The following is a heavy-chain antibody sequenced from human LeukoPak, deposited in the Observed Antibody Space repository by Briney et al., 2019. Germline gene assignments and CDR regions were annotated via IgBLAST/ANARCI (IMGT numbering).Heavy chain of an antibody. J-gene: IGHJ3*02. CDR2: IYSGGST. Sequence: PRGSLRPSCAASGFTFSSYAMSWVRQAPGKGLEWVSVIYSGGSTYYADSVKGRFTISRDNSKNTLYLQMNSLRAEDTAVYYCARESGTNSDAFDIWGQGTMVTVSS. D-gene: IGHD1-7*01. V-gene: IGHV3-53*01. CDR3: ARESGTNSDAFDI. CDR1: GFTFSSYA.